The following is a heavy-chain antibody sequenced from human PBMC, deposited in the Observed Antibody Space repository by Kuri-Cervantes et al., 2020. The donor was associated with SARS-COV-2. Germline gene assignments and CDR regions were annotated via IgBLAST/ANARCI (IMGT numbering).Heavy chain of an antibody. J-gene: IGHJ4*02. CDR1: GFTFSSYS. Sequence: FSAASGFTFSSYSMNSVRQAPGKGMEWVSSISSSSSYIYYADSVKGRFTISIDNAKNSLYLQMNSLRAEDTAVYYCARAWFGELLGYFDYWCQGTLVTVSS. CDR3: ARAWFGELLGYFDY. D-gene: IGHD3-10*01. V-gene: IGHV3-21*01. CDR2: ISSSSSYI.